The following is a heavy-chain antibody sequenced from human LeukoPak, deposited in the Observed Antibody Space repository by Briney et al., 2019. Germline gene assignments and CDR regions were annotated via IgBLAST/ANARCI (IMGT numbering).Heavy chain of an antibody. D-gene: IGHD3-22*01. J-gene: IGHJ3*02. Sequence: PPGRSLRLSCAASGFTFDDYAMHWVRQAPGKGLEWVSGISWNSDTRTYADSVKGRFTISRDNAKNSLYLQMNSLRAEDTALYYCAKATIVVITDDAFDIWGQGTMVTVSS. CDR1: GFTFDDYA. V-gene: IGHV3-9*01. CDR3: AKATIVVITDDAFDI. CDR2: ISWNSDTR.